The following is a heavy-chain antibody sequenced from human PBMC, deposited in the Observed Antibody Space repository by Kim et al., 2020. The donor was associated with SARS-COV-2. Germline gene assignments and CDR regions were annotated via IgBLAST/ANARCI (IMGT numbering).Heavy chain of an antibody. D-gene: IGHD6-19*01. Sequence: GGSLRLSCLASGFTFNNYAMNWVRQAPGQGLEWVSLIRSSSDTTYYADAVKGRFTISRDNSKNTLYLQMNSLRAEDTAIYYCAKDKGISSGWPVFDYWG. V-gene: IGHV3-23*01. CDR2: IRSSSDTT. J-gene: IGHJ4*01. CDR3: AKDKGISSGWPVFDY. CDR1: GFTFNNYA.